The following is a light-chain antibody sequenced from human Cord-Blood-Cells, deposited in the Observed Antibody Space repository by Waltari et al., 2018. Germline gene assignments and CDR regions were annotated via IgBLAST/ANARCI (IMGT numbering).Light chain of an antibody. CDR3: SSYTSSSTPYV. CDR2: DVS. V-gene: IGLV2-14*01. CDR1: RSYVGGYNY. Sequence: QSALPHPASVSGSPVQSITISCTGTRSYVGGYNYVSLYQQHPGKAPKLMLYDVSNRPSGVSNRFSGSKSGNTVSLTISGLQAEDEADYYCSSYTSSSTPYVFGTGTKVTVL. J-gene: IGLJ1*01.